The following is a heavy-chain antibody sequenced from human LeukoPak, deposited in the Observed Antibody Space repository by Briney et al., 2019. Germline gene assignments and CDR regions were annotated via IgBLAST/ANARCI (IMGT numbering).Heavy chain of an antibody. D-gene: IGHD3-10*01. J-gene: IGHJ4*02. CDR2: INHSGST. CDR3: ARKITMVRGVINRAAGFDY. V-gene: IGHV4-34*01. CDR1: GGSFSGYY. Sequence: SETLSLTCAVYGGSFSGYYWSWIRQPPGKGLEWIGEINHSGSTNYNPSLKSRVTISVDTPKNQFSLKLSSVTAADTAVYYCARKITMVRGVINRAAGFDYWGQGTLVTVSS.